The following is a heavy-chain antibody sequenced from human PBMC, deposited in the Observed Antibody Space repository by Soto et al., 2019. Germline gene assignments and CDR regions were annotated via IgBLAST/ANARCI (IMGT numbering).Heavy chain of an antibody. Sequence: QLQLQESGSGLVKPSQTLSLTCAVSGGSISSGGYSWSWIRQPPGKGLEWIGYIYHSGSTYYNPSLKSRVTISVDVSKNYCARKLSSVTAADTAVYYCARSNYYDSSGRDWFDPWGQGTLVTVSS. J-gene: IGHJ5*02. D-gene: IGHD3-22*01. CDR1: GGSISSGGYS. V-gene: IGHV4-30-2*01. CDR2: IYHSGST. CDR3: ARSNYYDSSGRDWFDP.